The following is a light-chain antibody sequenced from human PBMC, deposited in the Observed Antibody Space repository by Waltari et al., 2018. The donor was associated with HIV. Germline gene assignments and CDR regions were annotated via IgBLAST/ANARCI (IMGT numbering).Light chain of an antibody. J-gene: IGLJ2*01. CDR1: TLRNYY. CDR3: SSRDNSGNHVV. V-gene: IGLV3-19*01. CDR2: GKN. Sequence: SSELTQDPAVSVALGQTVRITCQGDTLRNYYATWYQQKPGQAPLLVMYGKNNRPSGIPDRLSGSTSGNTASLTITGTQAEDEADYYCSSRDNSGNHVVFGGGTKLTVL.